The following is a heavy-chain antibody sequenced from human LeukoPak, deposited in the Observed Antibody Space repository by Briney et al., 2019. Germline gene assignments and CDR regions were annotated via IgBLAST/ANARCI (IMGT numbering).Heavy chain of an antibody. CDR2: VYGGGST. CDR3: AGIQFWSWRAFDI. J-gene: IGHJ3*02. V-gene: IGHV3-53*01. CDR1: GVTVRSSF. Sequence: GGSLRLSCEASGVTVRSSFMSGVRQAPGKGLEWVSRVYGGGSTYYPDSVKGRFTISRDNSTNTLYLQLDTLRADDTAVYYCAGIQFWSWRAFDIWGQGTTVTVSS. D-gene: IGHD5-18*01.